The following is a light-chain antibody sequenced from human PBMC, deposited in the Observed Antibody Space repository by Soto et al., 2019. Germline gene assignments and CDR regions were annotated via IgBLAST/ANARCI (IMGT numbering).Light chain of an antibody. Sequence: TQSPFSLTASVGASVPVTCAARQSIHRYLNWYQHKPGTAPKLLIFAASRLQTGVPVRFSGRGSGTNFTLTISKLHPEDFAAYSCQQSDSIPLTFGRGTKVDIK. J-gene: IGKJ4*01. CDR1: QSIHRY. CDR2: AAS. V-gene: IGKV1-39*01. CDR3: QQSDSIPLT.